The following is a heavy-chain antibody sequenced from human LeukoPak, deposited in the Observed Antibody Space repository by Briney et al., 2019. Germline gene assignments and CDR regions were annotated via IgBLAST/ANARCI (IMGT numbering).Heavy chain of an antibody. J-gene: IGHJ4*02. CDR2: ISAYNGNT. D-gene: IGHD6-13*01. V-gene: IGHV1-18*01. Sequence: ASVNVSCKASGYTFTSYGISWVRQAPGQGLEWMGWISAYNGNTNYAQKLQGRVTMTTDTSTSTAYMELRSLRSDDTAVYYCAREAPRWAPYSSSWYSDYWGQGTLVTVSS. CDR3: AREAPRWAPYSSSWYSDY. CDR1: GYTFTSYG.